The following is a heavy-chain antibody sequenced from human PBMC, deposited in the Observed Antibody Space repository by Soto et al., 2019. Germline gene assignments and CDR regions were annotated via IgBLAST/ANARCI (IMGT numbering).Heavy chain of an antibody. V-gene: IGHV3-11*01. CDR2: ISGGGSTT. Sequence: GGSLRLSWAVSGFTFNDYYMSWIRQAPGKGLEWISYISGGGSTTYHADSVRGRFTISRDNAKNSLFLQMNSLRAEDTAVYYCAREVRTSGWFRRLDSWGQGILVTVSS. J-gene: IGHJ4*02. CDR3: AREVRTSGWFRRLDS. D-gene: IGHD6-19*01. CDR1: GFTFNDYY.